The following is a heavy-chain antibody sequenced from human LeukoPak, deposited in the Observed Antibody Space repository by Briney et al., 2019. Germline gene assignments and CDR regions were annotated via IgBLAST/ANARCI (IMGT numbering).Heavy chain of an antibody. V-gene: IGHV4-34*01. J-gene: IGHJ4*02. D-gene: IGHD2-15*01. CDR1: GGSFSGYY. CDR2: INHSGST. CDR3: ARGHPDHIVVVVAATYTKLYYFDY. Sequence: PSETLSLTCAVYGGSFSGYYWSWIRQPPGKGREWIGEINHSGSTNYNPSLKSRVTISVDTSKNQFSLKLSSVTAADTAVYYCARGHPDHIVVVVAATYTKLYYFDYWGQGTLVTVSS.